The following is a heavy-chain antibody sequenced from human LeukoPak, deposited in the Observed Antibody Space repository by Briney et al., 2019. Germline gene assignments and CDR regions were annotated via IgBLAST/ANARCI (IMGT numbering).Heavy chain of an antibody. D-gene: IGHD2-2*01. V-gene: IGHV3-21*01. CDR1: GFNFNSYS. CDR3: ARAMPHDNWFNP. J-gene: IGHJ5*02. CDR2: ISNSLSSYK. Sequence: TGGSLRLSCATSGFNFNSYSMNWVRQAPGKGLEWVSSISNSLSSYKYYAESVEGRFTISRDNAKKSVFLQMNSLRAEDTAVYYCARAMPHDNWFNPWGQGSLVTVSS.